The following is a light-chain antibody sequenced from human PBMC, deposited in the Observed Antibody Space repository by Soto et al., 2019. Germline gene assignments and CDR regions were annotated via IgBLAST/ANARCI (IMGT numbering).Light chain of an antibody. CDR1: QSVSSN. Sequence: EIVMTQSPATLSLSPWERATLSCRASQSVSSNLAWYQQKPGQAPRLLIYGASTRATGIPARFSGSGSGTEFTLTISSLQSEDFAVYYCQQYNNWPITFGQGTRLEIK. CDR3: QQYNNWPIT. J-gene: IGKJ5*01. CDR2: GAS. V-gene: IGKV3-15*01.